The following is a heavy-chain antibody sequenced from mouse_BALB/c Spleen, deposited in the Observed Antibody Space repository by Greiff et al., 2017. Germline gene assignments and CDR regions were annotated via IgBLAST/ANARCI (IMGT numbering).Heavy chain of an antibody. CDR2: ISSGGSYT. J-gene: IGHJ3*01. D-gene: IGHD2-1*01. Sequence: EVQLVESGGGLVKPGGSLKLSCAASGFTFSSYAMSWVRQSPEKRLEWVAEISSGGSYTYYPDTVTGRFTISRDNAKNTLYLEMSSLRSEDTAMYYCARDGNYEAYWGAGTLVTVSA. CDR1: GFTFSSYA. V-gene: IGHV5-9-4*01. CDR3: ARDGNYEAY.